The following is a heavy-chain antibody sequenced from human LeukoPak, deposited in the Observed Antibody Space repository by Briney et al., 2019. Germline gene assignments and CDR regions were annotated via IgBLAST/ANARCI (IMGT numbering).Heavy chain of an antibody. CDR3: ARDPYSSSWSYGMDV. CDR1: GFSFSSYG. CDR2: IKQDGSEE. J-gene: IGHJ6*02. D-gene: IGHD6-13*01. Sequence: GRSLRLSCAASGFSFSSYGMHWVRQAPGKGLEWVANIKQDGSEEVYVDSVKGRFTVSRDNAQSSLYLEMTRLRAEDTAVYYCARDPYSSSWSYGMDVWGQGTTVTVSS. V-gene: IGHV3-7*03.